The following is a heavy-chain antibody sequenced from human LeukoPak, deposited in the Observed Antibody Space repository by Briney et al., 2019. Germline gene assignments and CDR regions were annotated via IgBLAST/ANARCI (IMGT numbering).Heavy chain of an antibody. CDR1: GFTFSSYG. CDR2: ISGSGGST. D-gene: IGHD3-22*01. V-gene: IGHV3-23*01. J-gene: IGHJ6*03. Sequence: SGGSLRLTCADSGFTFSSYGMSWVRQAPGKGLEWVSAISGSGGSTYYADSVKGRFTISRDNSKNTLYLQMNSLRAEDTAVYYCAKGYRDSSGYDYYYYYMDVWGKGTTVTISS. CDR3: AKGYRDSSGYDYYYYYMDV.